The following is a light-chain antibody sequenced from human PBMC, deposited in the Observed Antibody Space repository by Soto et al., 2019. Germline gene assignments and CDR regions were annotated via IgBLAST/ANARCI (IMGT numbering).Light chain of an antibody. V-gene: IGKV1-39*01. CDR3: QQSYSPPPIT. Sequence: IHMTHSPSSLSASVLYRVTITFLSSQTISNYLNWYQKKPGKAPKLLIYAASSLQRGVPSRFSGSGSGTDFTLTIGSLQPEDFATYYCQQSYSPPPITFGQGTRLEIK. CDR1: QTISNY. CDR2: AAS. J-gene: IGKJ5*01.